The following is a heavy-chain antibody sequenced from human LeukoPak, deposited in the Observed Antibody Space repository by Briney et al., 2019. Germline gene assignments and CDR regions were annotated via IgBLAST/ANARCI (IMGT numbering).Heavy chain of an antibody. V-gene: IGHV4-4*09. Sequence: PSETLSLTCTVSGDSISGYYWSWIRQPPGKGLEWIGYIYTTGGTDYNPSLESRVTISVDTSKKQFSLNVRSVTDADTAVYFCARGRLQLWSFPLPYNHYAIDVWGQGTTVTVSS. CDR1: GDSISGYY. D-gene: IGHD5-18*01. J-gene: IGHJ6*02. CDR2: IYTTGGT. CDR3: ARGRLQLWSFPLPYNHYAIDV.